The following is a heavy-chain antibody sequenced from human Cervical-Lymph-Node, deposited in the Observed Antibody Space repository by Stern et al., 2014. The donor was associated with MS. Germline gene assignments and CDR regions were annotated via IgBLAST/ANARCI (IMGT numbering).Heavy chain of an antibody. V-gene: IGHV1-3*01. CDR3: ARDSGHIAVLTPPNWFDP. D-gene: IGHD2-21*02. CDR2: IHGDNGNT. J-gene: IGHJ5*02. CDR1: GYTFTSYP. Sequence: QLVQSGAEVKKPGASVKVSCKASGYTFTSYPIHWVPQAPGQRLEWMGWIHGDNGNTQYSQKFQGRVTITSDRSASTAYMEVSSLTSEDTAVYYCARDSGHIAVLTPPNWFDPWGPGTLVIVSS.